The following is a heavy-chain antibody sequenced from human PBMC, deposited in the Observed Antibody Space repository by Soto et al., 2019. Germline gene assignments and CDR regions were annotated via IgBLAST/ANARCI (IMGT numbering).Heavy chain of an antibody. Sequence: QVQLVQSGAEVKKPGASVKVSCKASGYTFTSYGISWGRQAPGQGLEWLGWISAYNGNTNYAQKLQGRVNIPSDTSTSTAYMGLRSLRSADTAVYYFAREKVDTAMSWFYFDYCGQGTLVTVSS. CDR1: GYTFTSYG. D-gene: IGHD5-18*01. CDR2: ISAYNGNT. V-gene: IGHV1-18*01. J-gene: IGHJ4*02. CDR3: AREKVDTAMSWFYFDY.